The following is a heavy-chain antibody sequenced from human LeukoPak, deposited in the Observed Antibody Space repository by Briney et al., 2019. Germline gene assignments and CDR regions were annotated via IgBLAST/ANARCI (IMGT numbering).Heavy chain of an antibody. CDR1: GFTFSDYA. Sequence: GGSLRLSCAGSGFTFSDYAMSWVRQAPGKGLEWVSTISGSGNNTFYADPVKGRFTITRDNSKNTLYLQMNTLRAEDTAVYYCAKGLPYWGQGALVTVSS. V-gene: IGHV3-23*01. CDR2: ISGSGNNT. J-gene: IGHJ4*02. D-gene: IGHD2-15*01. CDR3: AKGLPY.